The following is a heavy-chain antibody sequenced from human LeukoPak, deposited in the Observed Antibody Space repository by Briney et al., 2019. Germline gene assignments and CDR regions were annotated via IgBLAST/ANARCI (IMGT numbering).Heavy chain of an antibody. CDR1: GFTFSSYG. J-gene: IGHJ4*02. Sequence: PGGSLRLSCAASGFTFSSYGMHWVRQAPGKGLEWVAVISYDGSNKYYADSVKGRFTISRDNSKNTLYLQMNSLRAEDTAVYYCAAYYDYVWGSYIGEFDSYWGQGTLVTVSS. D-gene: IGHD3-16*01. CDR3: AAYYDYVWGSYIGEFDSY. V-gene: IGHV3-30*03. CDR2: ISYDGSNK.